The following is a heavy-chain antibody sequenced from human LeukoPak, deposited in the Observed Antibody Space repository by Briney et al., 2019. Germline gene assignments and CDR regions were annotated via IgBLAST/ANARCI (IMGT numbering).Heavy chain of an antibody. D-gene: IGHD3-10*01. CDR2: ISGSGGST. Sequence: PGGSLRLSCAASGFTFSSYAMSWVRQAPGKELEWVSAISGSGGSTYYADSVKGRFTISRDNSKNTLYLQMNSLRAEDTAVYYCAKEAGLWFGELPYFDYWGQGTLVTVSS. CDR3: AKEAGLWFGELPYFDY. CDR1: GFTFSSYA. V-gene: IGHV3-23*01. J-gene: IGHJ4*02.